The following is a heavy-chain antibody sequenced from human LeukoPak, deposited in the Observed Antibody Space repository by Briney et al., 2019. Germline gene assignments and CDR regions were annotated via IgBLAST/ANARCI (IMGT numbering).Heavy chain of an antibody. Sequence: SETLSLTCAVYGGSFSGYYWSWIRQPPGKGLEWIGEINHSRSTNYNPSLKSRVTISVDTSKNQFSLKLSSVTAADTAVYYCARTNIVVVPAATRFHYYYGMDVWGQGTTVTVSS. CDR3: ARTNIVVVPAATRFHYYYGMDV. CDR2: INHSRST. CDR1: GGSFSGYY. J-gene: IGHJ6*02. D-gene: IGHD2-2*01. V-gene: IGHV4-34*01.